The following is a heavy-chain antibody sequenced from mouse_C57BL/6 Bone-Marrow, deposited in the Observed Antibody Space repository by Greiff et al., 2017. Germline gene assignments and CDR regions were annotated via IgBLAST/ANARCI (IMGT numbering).Heavy chain of an antibody. CDR2: IYPTSGRT. CDR1: GYTFTSYW. J-gene: IGHJ2*01. Sequence: QVQLQQPGAELVKPGASVKMSCKASGYTFTSYWITWVKQRPGQGLEWIGDIYPTSGRTNYNEKFKSKAILTVDTSSNTAYLQLSSLTSEDSAVLYCARSGPLGRSFDDGGQGTTLTVSS. CDR3: ARSGPLGRSFDD. D-gene: IGHD4-1*01. V-gene: IGHV1-55*01.